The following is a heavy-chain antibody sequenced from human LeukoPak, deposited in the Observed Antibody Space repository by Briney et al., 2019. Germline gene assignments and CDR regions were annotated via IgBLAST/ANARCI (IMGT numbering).Heavy chain of an antibody. Sequence: GGSLRLSCAASGYTFSSNGIHWVRQAPGKGLEWVAVIWYDGSNKYYADSVRGRFTISRDNSKNTLYLQMDSLRAEDTALYYCVRDYGDYFDYWGQGTLVTVSS. CDR2: IWYDGSNK. J-gene: IGHJ4*02. D-gene: IGHD4-17*01. V-gene: IGHV3-33*01. CDR3: VRDYGDYFDY. CDR1: GYTFSSNG.